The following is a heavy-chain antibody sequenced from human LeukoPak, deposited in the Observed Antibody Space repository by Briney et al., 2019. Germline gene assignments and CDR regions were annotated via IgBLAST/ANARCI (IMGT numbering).Heavy chain of an antibody. D-gene: IGHD3-10*01. CDR1: GGSITSHF. Sequence: SKTLSLTCSVSGGSITSHFWSWIRQPPGKGLEWIGYIHYSGSTNYNPSLKSRVTISPDTSKNQLFLKLNSVTAADTAVYYCARLVWLGESPGSWFDSWGQGTLVTVSS. V-gene: IGHV4-59*11. J-gene: IGHJ5*01. CDR3: ARLVWLGESPGSWFDS. CDR2: IHYSGST.